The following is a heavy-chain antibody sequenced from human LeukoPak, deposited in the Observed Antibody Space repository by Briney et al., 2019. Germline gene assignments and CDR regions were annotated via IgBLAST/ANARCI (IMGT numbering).Heavy chain of an antibody. CDR1: GFTFSSYS. Sequence: GGSLRLSCAASGFTFSSYSMNWVRQAPGKGLEWVLSISSSSSYIYYADSVKGRFTISRDNAKNSLYLQMNSLRAEDTAVYYCARVGIAVAGTKGFDYWGQGTLVTVSS. CDR3: ARVGIAVAGTKGFDY. D-gene: IGHD6-19*01. CDR2: ISSSSSYI. J-gene: IGHJ4*02. V-gene: IGHV3-21*01.